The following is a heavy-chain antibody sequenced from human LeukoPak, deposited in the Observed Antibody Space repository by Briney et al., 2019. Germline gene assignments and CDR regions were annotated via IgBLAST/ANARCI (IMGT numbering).Heavy chain of an antibody. V-gene: IGHV1-8*01. D-gene: IGHD6-19*01. J-gene: IGHJ6*02. CDR2: MNPNSGNT. CDR1: GHTFTSYD. Sequence: ASVKVSCKASGHTFTSYDINWVRQATGQGLEWMGWMNPNSGNTGYAQKLQGRVTMTRNTSISTAYMELSSLSSEDTAVYYCAVTVAVAPHYYGMDVWGQGTTVTVSS. CDR3: AVTVAVAPHYYGMDV.